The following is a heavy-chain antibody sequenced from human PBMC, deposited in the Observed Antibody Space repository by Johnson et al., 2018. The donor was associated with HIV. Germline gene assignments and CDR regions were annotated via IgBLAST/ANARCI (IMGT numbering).Heavy chain of an antibody. CDR1: GFTFSSYW. D-gene: IGHD3-16*01. Sequence: VQLVESGGGVVQPGGSLRLSCVASGFTFSSYWMSWVRQAPGKGLEWVANIKKDGSEEHYVDSVKGRFTISRDNAKNSLYLQMNSLRAEETAVDYCARDSRFGFGIWGQGTMVTVSS. CDR3: ARDSRFGFGI. J-gene: IGHJ3*02. CDR2: IKKDGSEE. V-gene: IGHV3-7*01.